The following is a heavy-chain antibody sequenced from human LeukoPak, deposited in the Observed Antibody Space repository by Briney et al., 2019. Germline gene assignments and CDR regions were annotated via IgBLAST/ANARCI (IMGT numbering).Heavy chain of an antibody. CDR2: IYYSGST. V-gene: IGHV4-39*07. CDR1: GGSISSNSYY. CDR3: ARGADFWSGYRHYYYYYMDV. Sequence: PSETLSLTCAVSGGSISSNSYYWGWIRQPPGKGLEWIESIYYSGSTYYNPSLKSRVTISVDTSKNQFSLKLSSVTAADTAVYFCARGADFWSGYRHYYYYYMDVWGKGTTVTVSS. D-gene: IGHD3-3*01. J-gene: IGHJ6*03.